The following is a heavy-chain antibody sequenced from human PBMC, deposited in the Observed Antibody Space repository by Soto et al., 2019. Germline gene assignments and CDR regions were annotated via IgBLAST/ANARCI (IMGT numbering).Heavy chain of an antibody. J-gene: IGHJ4*02. CDR2: ISYDGSNK. V-gene: IGHV3-30-3*01. CDR3: AIDYYDSSGFRGLDY. Sequence: PGGSLRLSCAASGFTFSSYAMHWVRQAPGKGLEWVAVISYDGSNKYYADSVKGRFTISRDNSKNTLYLQMNSLRAEDTAVYYCAIDYYDSSGFRGLDYWGQGTLVTVSS. CDR1: GFTFSSYA. D-gene: IGHD3-22*01.